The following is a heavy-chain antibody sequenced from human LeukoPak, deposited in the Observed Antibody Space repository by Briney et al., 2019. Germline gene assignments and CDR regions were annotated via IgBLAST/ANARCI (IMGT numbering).Heavy chain of an antibody. V-gene: IGHV3-7*01. Sequence: GGSLRLSCAASGFNVSNNYISWVRQAPEKGLDWVASINPDGSQKYYVDSVRGRFTITRDNTKNSLYLQMTSLGAEDTAVYYCARLLGTVTTYDYWGQGTLVTVS. CDR1: GFNVSNNY. J-gene: IGHJ4*02. CDR2: INPDGSQK. D-gene: IGHD1-26*01. CDR3: ARLLGTVTTYDY.